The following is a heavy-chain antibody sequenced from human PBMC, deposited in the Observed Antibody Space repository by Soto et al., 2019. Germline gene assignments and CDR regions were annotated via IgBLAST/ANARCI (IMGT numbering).Heavy chain of an antibody. V-gene: IGHV1-46*03. CDR2: INPSGGST. CDR3: AREGMVVVAAMVGSFDI. CDR1: GYTFTSYY. J-gene: IGHJ3*02. Sequence: VASVKVSCKASGYTFTSYYMHWVRQAPGQGLEWMGIINPSGGSTSYAQKFQGRVTMTRDTSTSTVYMELSSLRSEDTAVYYCAREGMVVVAAMVGSFDIWGQGTMVIVSS. D-gene: IGHD2-15*01.